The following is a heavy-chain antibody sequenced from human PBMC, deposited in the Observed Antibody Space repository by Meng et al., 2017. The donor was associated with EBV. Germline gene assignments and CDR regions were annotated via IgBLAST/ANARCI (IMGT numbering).Heavy chain of an antibody. J-gene: IGHJ4*02. CDR2: FLPRLGAP. V-gene: IGHV1-69*01. Sequence: QVQLVQFAAGVKKPGSSVKVSCKTSGGPFRYYAISWVRQAPGQGLEWLGGFLPRLGAPNYAQKFHGRVKITADESTSTHYMDLSSLRSEDTAIYYCASESGRGYTPDYWGQGTLVTVSS. D-gene: IGHD3-10*01. CDR3: ASESGRGYTPDY. CDR1: GGPFRYYA.